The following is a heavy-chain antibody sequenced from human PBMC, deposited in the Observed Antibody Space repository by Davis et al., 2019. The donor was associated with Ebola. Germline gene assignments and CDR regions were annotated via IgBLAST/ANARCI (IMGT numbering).Heavy chain of an antibody. CDR3: VRSNSWYGDY. Sequence: SVKVSCMASGYTFTAYYLHWMRQAPGQGLEWMGGINPNSGGTNYAQSFQGRIAMTIDTSTNTLYMELRSLRSDDTAMYYCVRSNSWYGDYWGRGTLVTVSS. V-gene: IGHV1-2*02. J-gene: IGHJ4*02. D-gene: IGHD6-13*01. CDR2: INPNSGGT. CDR1: GYTFTAYY.